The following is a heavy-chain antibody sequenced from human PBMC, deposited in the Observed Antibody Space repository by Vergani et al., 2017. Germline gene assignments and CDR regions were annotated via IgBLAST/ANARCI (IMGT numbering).Heavy chain of an antibody. CDR1: GFTFSSYA. CDR3: ATDASLYCSSTSCYTSPPFDY. V-gene: IGHV3-23*01. D-gene: IGHD2-2*02. CDR2: ISGSGGST. J-gene: IGHJ4*02. Sequence: EVQLLESGGGLVQPGGSLRLFCAASGFTFSSYAMSWVRQAPGKGLEWVSAISGSGGSTYYADSVKGRFTISRDNSKNTLYLQMNSLRAEDTAVYYCATDASLYCSSTSCYTSPPFDYWGQGTLVTVSS.